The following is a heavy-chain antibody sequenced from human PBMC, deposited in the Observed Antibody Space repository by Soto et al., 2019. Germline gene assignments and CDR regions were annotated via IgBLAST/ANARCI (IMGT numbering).Heavy chain of an antibody. CDR1: GGSISSYY. V-gene: IGHV4-4*07. CDR3: ARDLWGYSRVPGGMDV. CDR2: IYTSGST. Sequence: SETLSLTCTVSGGSISSYYWSWIRQPAGKGLEWIGRIYTSGSTNYNPSLKSRVTMSVDTSKNQFSLKLSSVTAADTAVYYCARDLWGYSRVPGGMDVWGRGTTVTVSS. D-gene: IGHD6-13*01. J-gene: IGHJ6*02.